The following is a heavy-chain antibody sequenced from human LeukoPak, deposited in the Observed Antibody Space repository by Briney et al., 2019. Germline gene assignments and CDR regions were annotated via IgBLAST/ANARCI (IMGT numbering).Heavy chain of an antibody. CDR2: INTNTGNP. D-gene: IGHD5-24*01. CDR3: ASDSDGNFDY. V-gene: IGHV7-4-1*02. Sequence: AASVKVSCKASGYTFTSYAMNWVRQAPGQGLEWMGWINTNTGNPTYAQGFTGRLVFSLDTSVSTAYLQISSLKAEDTAVYYCASDSDGNFDYWGQGTLVTVSS. CDR1: GYTFTSYA. J-gene: IGHJ4*02.